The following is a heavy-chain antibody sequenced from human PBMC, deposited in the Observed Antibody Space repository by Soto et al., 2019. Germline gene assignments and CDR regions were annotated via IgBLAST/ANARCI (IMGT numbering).Heavy chain of an antibody. CDR2: ISSSSSYI. V-gene: IGHV3-21*01. D-gene: IGHD4-17*01. J-gene: IGHJ4*02. Sequence: GGSLRLSCAASGFTFSSYSMNWVRQAPGKGLEWVSSISSSSSYIYYADSVKGRFTISRDNAKNSLYLQMNSLRAEDTAVYYCARDHYGGNSEGPDYWGQGTLVTVSS. CDR3: ARDHYGGNSEGPDY. CDR1: GFTFSSYS.